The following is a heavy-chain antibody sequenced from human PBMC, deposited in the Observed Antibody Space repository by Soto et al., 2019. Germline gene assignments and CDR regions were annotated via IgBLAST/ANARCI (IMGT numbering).Heavy chain of an antibody. D-gene: IGHD3-3*02. Sequence: PSETLSLTCSVPGGAISSYYWSWVRQPAGKGLEWIGRVFSSGSTNYNASLKSRVTMSIDMSKNEVSLTLRSVTAADTAVYYCARVAFSYFGMDVWGPGTTVTVSS. J-gene: IGHJ6*02. CDR2: VFSSGST. CDR3: ARVAFSYFGMDV. V-gene: IGHV4-4*07. CDR1: GGAISSYY.